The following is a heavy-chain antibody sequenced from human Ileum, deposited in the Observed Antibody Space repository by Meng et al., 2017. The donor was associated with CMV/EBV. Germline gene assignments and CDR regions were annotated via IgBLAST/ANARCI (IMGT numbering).Heavy chain of an antibody. CDR1: GFTFSAYD. Sequence: GESLKISCATSGFTFSAYDFHWVRQAPGKGLEWVANIKPDSTEKFYVGSVRGRFTISRDNAEKSLFLQMNSLRAEDTAFYYCARVEHEWIPDFWGQRTLVTVSS. CDR2: IKPDSTEK. V-gene: IGHV3-7*01. J-gene: IGHJ4*02. D-gene: IGHD5-18*01. CDR3: ARVEHEWIPDF.